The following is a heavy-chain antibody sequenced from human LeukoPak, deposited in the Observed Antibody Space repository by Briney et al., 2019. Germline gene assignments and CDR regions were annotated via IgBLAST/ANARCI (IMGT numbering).Heavy chain of an antibody. J-gene: IGHJ4*02. Sequence: SETLSLTCTVSGGSISSGGYYWSWIRQHPGKGLEWIGYIYYSGSTYHNPSLKSRVTISVDTSKNQFSLKLSSVTAADTAAYYCAREFRTDYGDLCYFDYWGRGTLVTVSS. D-gene: IGHD4-17*01. CDR3: AREFRTDYGDLCYFDY. CDR1: GGSISSGGYY. CDR2: IYYSGST. V-gene: IGHV4-31*03.